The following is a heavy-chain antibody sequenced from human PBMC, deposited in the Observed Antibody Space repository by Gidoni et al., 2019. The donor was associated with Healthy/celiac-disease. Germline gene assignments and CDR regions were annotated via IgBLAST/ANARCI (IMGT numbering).Heavy chain of an antibody. J-gene: IGHJ5*02. CDR2: IYYSGST. Sequence: QVQLQESGPGLVKPSATLSLTCTVSGGSISSYYWSWIRQPPGKGLEWIGYIYYSGSTNYNPSLKSRVTISVDTSKNQFSLKLSSVTAADTAVYYCARRSNGWFDPWGQGTLVTVSS. CDR3: ARRSNGWFDP. CDR1: GGSISSYY. V-gene: IGHV4-59*08. D-gene: IGHD4-4*01.